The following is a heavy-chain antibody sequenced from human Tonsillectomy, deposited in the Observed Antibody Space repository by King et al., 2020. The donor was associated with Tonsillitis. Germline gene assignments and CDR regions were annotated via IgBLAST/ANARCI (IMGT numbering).Heavy chain of an antibody. J-gene: IGHJ5*02. Sequence: DVQLVESGGGLVQPGGSLRLSCAASGFTFSSYWMSWVRQAPGKGLEWVANIKQDGSEKYYVDSVKGRFTLSRDNAKNSLYLQMNSLRAEDTAVYYCARLTEYYDSSGYVWFDPWGQGTLVTVSS. CDR1: GFTFSSYW. D-gene: IGHD3-22*01. CDR3: ARLTEYYDSSGYVWFDP. V-gene: IGHV3-7*01. CDR2: IKQDGSEK.